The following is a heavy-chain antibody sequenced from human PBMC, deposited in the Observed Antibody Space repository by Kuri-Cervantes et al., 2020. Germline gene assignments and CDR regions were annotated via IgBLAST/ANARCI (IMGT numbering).Heavy chain of an antibody. CDR3: ARIAAAGENFYYYYYMDV. Sequence: ASVKVSCKASGGTFSSYAISWVRQAPGRGLEWMGWISAYNGNTNYAQKLQGRVTMTTDTSTSTAYMELRSLRSDDTAVYYCARIAAAGENFYYYYYMDVWGKGTTVTVSS. CDR1: GGTFSSYA. D-gene: IGHD6-13*01. CDR2: ISAYNGNT. V-gene: IGHV1-18*01. J-gene: IGHJ6*03.